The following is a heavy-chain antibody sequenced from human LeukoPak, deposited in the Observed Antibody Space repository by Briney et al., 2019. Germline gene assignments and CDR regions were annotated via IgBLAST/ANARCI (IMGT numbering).Heavy chain of an antibody. J-gene: IGHJ6*03. V-gene: IGHV3-7*01. CDR1: RFTFSNYW. CDR2: INQDGSER. Sequence: GGSLRLSCAASRFTFSNYWMTWVRQAPGKGLEWEVNINQDGSERYYVDSVKGRFTISRDNAKSSLYLQMNSLRAEDTAVYYCAKNGDRGAYCTGGTCYPYFYYYMDVWGKGTTATI. D-gene: IGHD2-15*01. CDR3: AKNGDRGAYCTGGTCYPYFYYYMDV.